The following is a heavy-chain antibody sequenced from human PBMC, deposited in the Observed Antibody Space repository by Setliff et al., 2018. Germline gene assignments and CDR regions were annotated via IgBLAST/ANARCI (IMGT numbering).Heavy chain of an antibody. J-gene: IGHJ4*02. CDR1: GSTFTDFG. D-gene: IGHD2-2*01. CDR2: ISPNTGKV. CDR3: ARLVRYCTRNSCQKKSGAEL. V-gene: IGHV1-18*01. Sequence: ASVKVSCKASGSTFTDFGINWVRQAPGQGLEWMGGISPNTGKVYSAQRFQGRVTMTTDTSTSTAYMEVKSLTSDDTAIYYCARLVRYCTRNSCQKKSGAELWGQGTLVTVSS.